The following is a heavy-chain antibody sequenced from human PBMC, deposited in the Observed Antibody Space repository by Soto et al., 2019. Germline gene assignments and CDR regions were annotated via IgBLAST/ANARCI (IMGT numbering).Heavy chain of an antibody. CDR3: ARDFCSSTSCYHDY. J-gene: IGHJ4*02. CDR1: GFSVSSSH. V-gene: IGHV3-53*04. D-gene: IGHD2-2*01. CDR2: IYSGGST. Sequence: PGGSLRLSCAASGFSVSSSHMNWVRQAPGKGLEWVSVIYSGGSTYYADSVKGRFTISRHNSKNTLYLQMNSLRAEDTAVYYCARDFCSSTSCYHDYWGQGTLVTVSS.